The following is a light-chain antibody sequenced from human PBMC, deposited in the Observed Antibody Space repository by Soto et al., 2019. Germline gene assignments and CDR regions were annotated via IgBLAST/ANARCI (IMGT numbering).Light chain of an antibody. CDR3: QQYGSSPLT. CDR2: GTS. CDR1: QNVGSRY. J-gene: IGKJ4*01. Sequence: EIVLTQSPGTLSLSPGERATLSCRASQNVGSRYLAWYQQKPGQAPRLLIYGTSNRATGIPDRFSGSGSGTDFSLTISSLEPGDLAVYYCQQYGSSPLTFGGGTKVDIK. V-gene: IGKV3-20*01.